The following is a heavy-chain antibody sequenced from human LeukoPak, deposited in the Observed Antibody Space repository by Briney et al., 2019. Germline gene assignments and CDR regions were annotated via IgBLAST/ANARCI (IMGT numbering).Heavy chain of an antibody. CDR1: GFTFSSYA. Sequence: PGGSLRLSCAASGFTFSSYAMSWVRQAPGKGLEWVSAISGSGGSTYYADSVKGRFTISRDNSKNTLYLQMNSLSADDTAVYYCAKDQVGYSSSWFDPWGQGTLVTVSS. CDR2: ISGSGGST. J-gene: IGHJ5*02. D-gene: IGHD6-13*01. V-gene: IGHV3-23*01. CDR3: AKDQVGYSSSWFDP.